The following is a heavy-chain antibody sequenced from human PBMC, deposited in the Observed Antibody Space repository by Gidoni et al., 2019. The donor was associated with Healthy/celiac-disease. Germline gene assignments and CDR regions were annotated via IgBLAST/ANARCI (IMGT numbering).Heavy chain of an antibody. D-gene: IGHD5-18*01. Sequence: EVQLLESGGGLVQPGGSLRLSCAASGFTFSSYAMSWVRQAPGKGLGWVSAISGSVGSTYYADSVKGRFTISIDNSKNTLYLQMNSLRAEDTAVYYCAKVLRIQLWLPAYWGQGTLVTVSS. CDR1: GFTFSSYA. CDR3: AKVLRIQLWLPAY. V-gene: IGHV3-23*01. CDR2: ISGSVGST. J-gene: IGHJ4*02.